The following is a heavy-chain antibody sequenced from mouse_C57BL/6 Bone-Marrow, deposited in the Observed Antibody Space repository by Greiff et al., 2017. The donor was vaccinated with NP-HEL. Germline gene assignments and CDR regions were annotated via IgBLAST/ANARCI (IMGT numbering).Heavy chain of an antibody. Sequence: EVKVVESGGGLVKPGGSLKLSCAASGFTFSSYAMSWVRQTPEKRLEWVATISDGGSYTYYPANVKGRFTISRDNSKNNLYLQMSHMKSEDTAMYYCARDEEIYYYGSSYLYYAMDYWGQGTSVTVSS. CDR1: GFTFSSYA. J-gene: IGHJ4*01. CDR3: ARDEEIYYYGSSYLYYAMDY. D-gene: IGHD1-1*01. V-gene: IGHV5-4*01. CDR2: ISDGGSYT.